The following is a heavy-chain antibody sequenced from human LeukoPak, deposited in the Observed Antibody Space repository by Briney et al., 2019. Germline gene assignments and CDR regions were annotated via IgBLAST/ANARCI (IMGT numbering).Heavy chain of an antibody. V-gene: IGHV1-18*01. CDR2: INTYNGNT. D-gene: IGHD4-23*01. CDR3: TREDLCGGNVYRCGGSDS. Sequence: ASVKVSCKASGYTFTNFAISWVRQAPGEGLEWMGWINTYNGNTDYAQKVQDRVTMTADTSTSTAYMELRSLRSDDTAVYYRTREDLCGGNVYRCGGSDSWGQGTLVTVSS. CDR1: GYTFTNFA. J-gene: IGHJ4*02.